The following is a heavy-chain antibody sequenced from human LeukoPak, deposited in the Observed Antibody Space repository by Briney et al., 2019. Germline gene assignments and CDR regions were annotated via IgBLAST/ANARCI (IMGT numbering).Heavy chain of an antibody. D-gene: IGHD4-17*01. Sequence: PGGSLRLSCAAPGFTFSSYEMNWVRQAPGKGLEWVGRSKSKTDGGTTDYAAPVKGRFIISRDDSKNTLYLQMNSLKTEDTAVYYCTTGAPDYGDYGNSWGQGTLVTASS. CDR1: GFTFSSYE. CDR3: TTGAPDYGDYGNS. CDR2: SKSKTDGGTT. J-gene: IGHJ4*02. V-gene: IGHV3-15*01.